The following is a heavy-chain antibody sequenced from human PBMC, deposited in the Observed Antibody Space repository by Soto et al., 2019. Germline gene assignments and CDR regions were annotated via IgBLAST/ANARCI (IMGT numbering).Heavy chain of an antibody. V-gene: IGHV1-46*01. CDR3: ARVRGGGSEYFFDY. Sequence: ASVKVPCKASGYTFTRYNVHWVRQAPGQGLEWVAIINPSGGTTYYVQKFEGRVTLTTDTSTSTVYMELSSLRSDDTAVYYCARVRGGGSEYFFDYWGQGTLVTVSS. J-gene: IGHJ4*02. CDR1: GYTFTRYN. D-gene: IGHD2-15*01. CDR2: INPSGGTT.